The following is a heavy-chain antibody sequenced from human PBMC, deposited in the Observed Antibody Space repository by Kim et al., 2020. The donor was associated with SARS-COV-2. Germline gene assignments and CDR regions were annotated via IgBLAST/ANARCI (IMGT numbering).Heavy chain of an antibody. V-gene: IGHV3-21*01. J-gene: IGHJ4*02. Sequence: YYADSVKGRFTISRDNAKNSLYLQMNSLRAENTAVYYCARGFGAPNFDYWGQGTLVTVSS. D-gene: IGHD1-26*01. CDR3: ARGFGAPNFDY.